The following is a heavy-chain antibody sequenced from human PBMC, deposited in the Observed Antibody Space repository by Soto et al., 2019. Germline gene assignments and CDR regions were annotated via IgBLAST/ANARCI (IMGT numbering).Heavy chain of an antibody. CDR1: GFTFSSYW. Sequence: GGSLRLSCAASGFTFSSYWMTWVRQAPGKGLEWVANIKQDGSQTNYVDSVEGRFTISRDNAKNSLYLQMNGLRAEDTAVYHCARGSFANSGYRQYFDNWGQGIQVTVS. V-gene: IGHV3-7*01. CDR2: IKQDGSQT. CDR3: ARGSFANSGYRQYFDN. J-gene: IGHJ4*02. D-gene: IGHD3-22*01.